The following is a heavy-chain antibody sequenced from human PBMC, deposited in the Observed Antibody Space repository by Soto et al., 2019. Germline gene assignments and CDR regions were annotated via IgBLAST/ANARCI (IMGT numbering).Heavy chain of an antibody. CDR2: LSTDGRNK. J-gene: IGHJ4*02. CDR1: GFTFSSYG. Sequence: QVQLVESGGGVVQPGRSLRLSCAASGFTFSSYGMHWVRQAPGKGLEWVAVLSTDGRNKYNADSVKGRFTISRDNSKNPLYLQMDSLITEDTAVYYCAKDSGRGSADYYFDYWGQGTLVTVSS. D-gene: IGHD3-10*01. CDR3: AKDSGRGSADYYFDY. V-gene: IGHV3-30*18.